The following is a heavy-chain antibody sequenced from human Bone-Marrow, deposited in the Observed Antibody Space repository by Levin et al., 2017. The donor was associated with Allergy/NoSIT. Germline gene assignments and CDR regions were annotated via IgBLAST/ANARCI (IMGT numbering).Heavy chain of an antibody. Sequence: LSLTCEVSGFTFRNYGLHWVRQAPGKGLEWVAVIYFDGSKTYYSDSVKGRFTVSRDNSRSTLYLQMNSLRAEDTAVYFCARDRAFSNNPFYYFDLWGQGTLVTVSS. CDR3: ARDRAFSNNPFYYFDL. V-gene: IGHV3-30*12. CDR2: IYFDGSKT. D-gene: IGHD2/OR15-2a*01. CDR1: GFTFRNYG. J-gene: IGHJ4*02.